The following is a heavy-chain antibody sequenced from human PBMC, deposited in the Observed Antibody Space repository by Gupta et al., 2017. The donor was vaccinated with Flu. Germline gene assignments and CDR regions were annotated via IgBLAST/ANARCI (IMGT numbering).Heavy chain of an antibody. CDR2: ISASGRTM. Sequence: EVQLVESGGGLVHPGGSLRLSCAASGFTSSNEEMTWVRQAPGKGLEWVSYISASGRTMYYADSVKGRFTVSRDNAKNSLNLQMNGLRVEDTAVYYCARVAAVPGTPFDYWGQGTQVTVSS. CDR3: ARVAAVPGTPFDY. V-gene: IGHV3-48*03. J-gene: IGHJ4*02. D-gene: IGHD6-19*01. CDR1: GFTSSNEE.